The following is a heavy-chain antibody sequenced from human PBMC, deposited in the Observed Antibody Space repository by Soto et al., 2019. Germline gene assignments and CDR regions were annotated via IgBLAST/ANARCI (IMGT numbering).Heavy chain of an antibody. CDR1: GGTFSSYA. V-gene: IGHV1-69*01. CDR3: ASDFPSSSSDP. J-gene: IGHJ5*02. Sequence: QVQLVQSGAEVKKPGSSVKVSCKASGGTFSSYAITWVRQAPGQGLEWMGGIIPIFGTANYAQKCQGRVTITADESLTTAYMELSSLRSEDTAVYYCASDFPSSSSDPWGQGTLVTVSS. CDR2: IIPIFGTA.